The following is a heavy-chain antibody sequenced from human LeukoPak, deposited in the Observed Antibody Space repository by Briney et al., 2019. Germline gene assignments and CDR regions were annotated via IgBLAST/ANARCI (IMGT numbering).Heavy chain of an antibody. V-gene: IGHV1-69*05. Sequence: SVKVSCKASGYTFTSYGISWVRQAPGQGLEWMGRIIPIFGTANYAQKFQGRVTITTDESTSTAYMELSSLRSEDTAVYYCARDGGNYDFWGEGYWGQGTLVTVSS. J-gene: IGHJ4*02. CDR1: GYTFTSYG. CDR2: IIPIFGTA. D-gene: IGHD3-3*01. CDR3: ARDGGNYDFWGEGY.